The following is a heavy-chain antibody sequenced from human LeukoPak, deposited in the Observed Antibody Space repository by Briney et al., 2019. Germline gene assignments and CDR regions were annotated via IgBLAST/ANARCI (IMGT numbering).Heavy chain of an antibody. J-gene: IGHJ2*01. CDR2: IYYSGST. Sequence: SETLSLTCTVSGGSISSSSYYWGWIRQPPGKGLEWIGSIYYSGSTYYNPSLKSRVTISVDTSKNQFSLKLSSVTAADTAVYYCARAGTYYYDSSGYSPWYFDLWGRGTLVTVSS. V-gene: IGHV4-39*07. CDR1: GGSISSSSYY. D-gene: IGHD3-22*01. CDR3: ARAGTYYYDSSGYSPWYFDL.